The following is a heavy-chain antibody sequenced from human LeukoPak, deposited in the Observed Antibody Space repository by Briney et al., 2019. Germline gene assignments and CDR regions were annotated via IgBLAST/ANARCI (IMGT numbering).Heavy chain of an antibody. Sequence: KSSETLSLTCAVYGGSFSGYYWSWIRQPPGKGLEWIGEINHSGSTNYTPSLKSRVTISVDTSNNQFSLKLSSVTAADTAVYYRASNDGDYGGGFDYWGQGTLVTVSS. CDR1: GGSFSGYY. J-gene: IGHJ4*02. V-gene: IGHV4-34*01. CDR3: ASNDGDYGGGFDY. D-gene: IGHD4-17*01. CDR2: INHSGST.